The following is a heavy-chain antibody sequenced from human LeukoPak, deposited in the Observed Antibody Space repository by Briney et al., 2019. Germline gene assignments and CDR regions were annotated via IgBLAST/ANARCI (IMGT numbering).Heavy chain of an antibody. V-gene: IGHV1-2*02. Sequence: GASVKVSCKASGYTFTGYYMHWVRQAPGQGLEWMGWINPNSGGTNYAQKFQGRVTMTRDTSICTAYMELSRLRSDDTAVYYCARVGIVVVPAAPFDYWGQGTLVTVSS. CDR1: GYTFTGYY. J-gene: IGHJ4*02. D-gene: IGHD2-2*01. CDR2: INPNSGGT. CDR3: ARVGIVVVPAAPFDY.